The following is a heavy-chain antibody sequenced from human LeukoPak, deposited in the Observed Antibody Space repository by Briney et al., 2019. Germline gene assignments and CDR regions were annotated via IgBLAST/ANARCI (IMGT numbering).Heavy chain of an antibody. CDR2: INQDGSDK. CDR1: GFNFSDYG. CDR3: VGGDY. Sequence: GGSLRLSCAASGFNFSDYGMIWVRQAPGKGLECVANINQDGSDKYYVDSVKGRFTISRDNTKNSLYLQMNSLRAEDTAVYYCVGGDYWGQGTLVTVSS. V-gene: IGHV3-7*01. J-gene: IGHJ4*02.